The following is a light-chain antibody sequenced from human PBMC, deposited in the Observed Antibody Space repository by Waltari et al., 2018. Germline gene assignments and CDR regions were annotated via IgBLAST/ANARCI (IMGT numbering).Light chain of an antibody. J-gene: IGKJ2*01. CDR2: WAS. CDR1: PTVLYNSNNRNY. V-gene: IGKV4-1*01. CDR3: QQYYSSPYT. Sequence: DFVMTQSPASLALSLGERATIHCKTSPTVLYNSNNRNYLTWYQQKPGQPPKLLFYWASTRESGVPDRFSASGSGTDFTLTISRLQPEDVAIYYCQQYYSSPYTFGQGTNVEIK.